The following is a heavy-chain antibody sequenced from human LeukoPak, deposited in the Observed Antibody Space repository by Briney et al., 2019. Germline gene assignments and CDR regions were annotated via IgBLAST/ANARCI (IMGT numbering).Heavy chain of an antibody. D-gene: IGHD4-17*01. CDR3: ARVTYDYGDQGGY. J-gene: IGHJ4*02. V-gene: IGHV1-69*05. Sequence: ASVKVSCKASGGTFSRYAISWVRQAPGQGLEWMGGIIPIFGTANYAQKFQGRVTITTDESTSTAYMELSSLRSEDTAVYYCARVTYDYGDQGGYWGQGTLVTVSS. CDR1: GGTFSRYA. CDR2: IIPIFGTA.